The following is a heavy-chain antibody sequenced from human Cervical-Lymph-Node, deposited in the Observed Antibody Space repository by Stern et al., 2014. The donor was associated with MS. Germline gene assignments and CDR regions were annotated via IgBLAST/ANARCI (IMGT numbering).Heavy chain of an antibody. CDR3: ARVTGRGTRQNWFDS. CDR2: IYSDGSN. CDR1: GGSMSSKY. D-gene: IGHD1-26*01. V-gene: IGHV4-59*01. J-gene: IGHJ5*01. Sequence: VQLVQSGPGLVQPSETVSLTCTVSGGSMSSKYWNWIRQPPGKGLEWIGYIYSDGSNNYHPSLKSRVIISLDTSTNQFSLSLTSVTAADTAVYYCARVTGRGTRQNWFDSWGQGTLVTVS.